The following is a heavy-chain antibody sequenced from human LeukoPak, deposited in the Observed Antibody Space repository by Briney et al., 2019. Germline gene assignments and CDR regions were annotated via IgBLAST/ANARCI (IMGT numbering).Heavy chain of an antibody. V-gene: IGHV3-23*01. D-gene: IGHD7-27*01. CDR1: GFTFSSYW. J-gene: IGHJ4*02. Sequence: PGGYLRLSCAASGFTFSSYWMTWVRQAPGKGLEWVSGISGSGGSTYYADSVKGRFTISRDNSKNTLYLQMNSLRVEDTAVYYCARDLAWGAFDYWGQGTLVTVSS. CDR2: ISGSGGST. CDR3: ARDLAWGAFDY.